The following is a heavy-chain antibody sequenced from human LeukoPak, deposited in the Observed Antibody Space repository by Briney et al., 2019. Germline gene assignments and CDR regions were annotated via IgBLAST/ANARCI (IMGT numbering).Heavy chain of an antibody. CDR3: ARGLAARFNWFDP. Sequence: ASVKVSCKASGYTFTSYGFSWVRQAPGQGLEWMGWITPYNGNTKYAQKLQGRVTTTTDTSTSTAYMELRSLTSDDTAVYYCARGLAARFNWFDPWGQGTLVTVSS. CDR2: ITPYNGNT. J-gene: IGHJ5*02. D-gene: IGHD6-13*01. CDR1: GYTFTSYG. V-gene: IGHV1-18*01.